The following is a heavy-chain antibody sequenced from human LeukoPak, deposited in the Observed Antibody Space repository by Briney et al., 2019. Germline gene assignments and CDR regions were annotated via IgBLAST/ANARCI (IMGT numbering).Heavy chain of an antibody. CDR3: AREYDSSGSYFDY. V-gene: IGHV3-30*04. D-gene: IGHD3-22*01. J-gene: IGHJ4*02. Sequence: GGSLRLSCAASGFTFSSYAMHWVRQAPGKGLEWVAVISYDGSNKYYADSVKGRFTISRDNSKNTLYLQMNSLRAEDTAVYYCAREYDSSGSYFDYWGQGTLVTVSS. CDR2: ISYDGSNK. CDR1: GFTFSSYA.